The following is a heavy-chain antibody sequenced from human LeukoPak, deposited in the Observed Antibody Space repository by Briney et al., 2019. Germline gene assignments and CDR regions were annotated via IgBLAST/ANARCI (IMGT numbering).Heavy chain of an antibody. CDR1: GFTFSSYW. CDR3: SRFFDQ. J-gene: IGHJ4*02. CDR2: IRSKGTGGTT. V-gene: IGHV3-49*03. Sequence: GGSLRLSCAASGFTFSSYWMIWFRQAPGKGLEWVGLIRSKGTGGTTEYAAAVKGRFIISRDDSKTIAYLQMNSLKTEDTAMYYCSRFFDQWGQGTLVTVSS.